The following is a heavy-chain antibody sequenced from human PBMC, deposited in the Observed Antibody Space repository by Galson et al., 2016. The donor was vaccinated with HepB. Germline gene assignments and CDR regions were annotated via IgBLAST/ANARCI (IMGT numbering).Heavy chain of an antibody. D-gene: IGHD3-16*01. CDR3: SRESAFWGPIDY. CDR1: GFAFSNYA. Sequence: SLRLSCAASGFAFSNYAMEWVRQAPGKGLEWVAILSYDGTSKYYADPVKGRFTISRDSSKNTLYLQMNRLRADETAVYDCSRESAFWGPIDYWGQGTLVTVSS. V-gene: IGHV3-30-3*01. J-gene: IGHJ4*02. CDR2: LSYDGTSK.